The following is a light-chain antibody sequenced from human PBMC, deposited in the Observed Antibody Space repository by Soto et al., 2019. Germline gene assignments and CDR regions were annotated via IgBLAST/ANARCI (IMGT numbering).Light chain of an antibody. V-gene: IGLV1-44*01. CDR3: AAWDNSLNGYV. CDR1: SSNIGSNT. Sequence: QSVLTQPPSASGTPGQRVTISCSGSSSNIGSNTVNWYQQLPGTAPKLLIYSNKQRPSGVPDRFSGSKSGPSASMAISGLQSEDEADYCCAAWDNSLNGYVFGTGTKLTVL. J-gene: IGLJ1*01. CDR2: SNK.